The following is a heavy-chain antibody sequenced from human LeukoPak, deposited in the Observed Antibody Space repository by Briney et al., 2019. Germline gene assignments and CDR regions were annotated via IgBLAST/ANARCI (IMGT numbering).Heavy chain of an antibody. D-gene: IGHD6-13*01. CDR2: IIPILGIA. CDR1: GYTFTSYA. CDR3: ASLAGIAAAAYDY. Sequence: ASVKVSCKASGYTFTSYAMHWVRQAPGQRLEWMGRIIPILGIANYAQKFQGRVTITADKSTSTAYMELSSLRSEDTAVYYCASLAGIAAAAYDYWGQGTLVTVSS. V-gene: IGHV1-69*04. J-gene: IGHJ4*02.